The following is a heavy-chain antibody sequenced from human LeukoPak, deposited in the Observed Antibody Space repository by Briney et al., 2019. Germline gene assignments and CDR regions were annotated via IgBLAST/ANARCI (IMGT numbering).Heavy chain of an antibody. CDR2: IYYSGST. J-gene: IGHJ6*02. V-gene: IGHV4-30-4*01. Sequence: SETLSLTCTVSGGSNSSGDYYWSWIRQPPGKGLEWIGYIYYSGSTHYNPSLKSRVTISVDTSKNQFSLKLSSVTAADTAVYYCARDRGSTSCYSPAPCYYGMDVWGQGTTSPSP. D-gene: IGHD2-2*01. CDR1: GGSNSSGDYY. CDR3: ARDRGSTSCYSPAPCYYGMDV.